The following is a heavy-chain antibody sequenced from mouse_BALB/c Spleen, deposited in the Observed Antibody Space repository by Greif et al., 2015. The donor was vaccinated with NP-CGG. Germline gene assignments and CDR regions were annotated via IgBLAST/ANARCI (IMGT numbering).Heavy chain of an antibody. J-gene: IGHJ2*01. CDR3: ARQRDYGDGGYFDY. V-gene: IGHV5-9-3*01. D-gene: IGHD2-4*01. CDR2: ISSGGSYT. CDR1: GFTFSSYA. Sequence: EVQLVESGGGLVKPGGSLKLSCAASGFTFSSYAMSWVRQTPEKRLEWVATISSGGSYTYYPDSVKGRFTISRDNAKNTPYLQMSSLRSEDTAMYYCARQRDYGDGGYFDYWGQGTTLTVSS.